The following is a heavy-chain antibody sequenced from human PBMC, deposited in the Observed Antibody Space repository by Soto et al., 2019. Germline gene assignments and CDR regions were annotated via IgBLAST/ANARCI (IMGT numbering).Heavy chain of an antibody. CDR2: IYYSGST. CDR1: GGSISSYY. V-gene: IGHV4-59*01. CDR3: ARDKSVNQGEWFDP. Sequence: SETLSLTCTVSGGSISSYYWSWIRQPPGKGLEWIGYIYYSGSTNYNPSLKSRVTISVDTSKNQFSLKLSSVTAADTAVYYCARDKSVNQGEWFDPWGQGTLVTVSS. J-gene: IGHJ5*02. D-gene: IGHD3-16*01.